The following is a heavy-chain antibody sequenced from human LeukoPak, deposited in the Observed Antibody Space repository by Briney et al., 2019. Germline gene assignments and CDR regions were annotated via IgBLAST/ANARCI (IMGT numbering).Heavy chain of an antibody. CDR1: GFIFSSNA. D-gene: IGHD6-13*01. CDR3: AKGDLKVGSLRRGAFDI. V-gene: IGHV3-23*01. Sequence: GGSLRLSCAASGFIFSSNAMSWVRQAPGKGLEWVAALSSSGESTYYADSVKGRFTISRDNSKNTLYMQMNSLRAEDTAVYYCAKGDLKVGSLRRGAFDIWGQGTMVTVSS. J-gene: IGHJ3*02. CDR2: LSSSGEST.